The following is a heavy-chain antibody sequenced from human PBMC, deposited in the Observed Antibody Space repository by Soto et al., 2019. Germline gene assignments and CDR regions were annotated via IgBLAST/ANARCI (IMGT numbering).Heavy chain of an antibody. CDR3: ARYIAASGTYYLDF. D-gene: IGHD6-13*01. V-gene: IGHV4-34*01. Sequence: SETLSLTCAVYGASFSGLYWSWIRQPPGKGLEWIGEINHSGSTNYNPSLKSRVTISVDTSKNQFSLRLSSVTAADTAVYYCARYIAASGTYYLDFWGQGTLVTVS. J-gene: IGHJ4*02. CDR2: INHSGST. CDR1: GASFSGLY.